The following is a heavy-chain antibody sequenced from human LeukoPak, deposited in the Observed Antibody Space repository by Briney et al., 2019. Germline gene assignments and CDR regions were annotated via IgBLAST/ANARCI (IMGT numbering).Heavy chain of an antibody. CDR2: IYPGDSDT. D-gene: IGHD6-6*01. J-gene: IGHJ4*02. V-gene: IGHV5-51*01. CDR1: GYSFNTYW. Sequence: GESLKISCKGSGYSFNTYWIGWVRLMPGKGLEWMGIIYPGDSDTRYSPSSQGQVTISADKSLSTAYLQWGSLKASDTAMYYCAREGRSSSPMDYWGQGTLVTVSS. CDR3: AREGRSSSPMDY.